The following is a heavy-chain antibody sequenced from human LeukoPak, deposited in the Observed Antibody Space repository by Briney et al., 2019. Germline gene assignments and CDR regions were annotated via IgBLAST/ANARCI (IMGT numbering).Heavy chain of an antibody. CDR1: GYTFTHYR. Sequence: AAVTVSFQGSGYTFTHYRYNWVRQAPGQGLGGMGWISAYNDNTNSARKFQGRFTMTTDTSTSTDYMELRSLRSDDTAVYYCARVDYYDFWSGYFYGMDVWGQGTTVTVSS. J-gene: IGHJ6*02. D-gene: IGHD3-3*01. CDR3: ARVDYYDFWSGYFYGMDV. CDR2: ISAYNDNT. V-gene: IGHV1-18*01.